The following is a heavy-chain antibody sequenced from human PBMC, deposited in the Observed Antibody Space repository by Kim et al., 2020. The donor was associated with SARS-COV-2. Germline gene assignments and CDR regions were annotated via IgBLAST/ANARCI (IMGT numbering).Heavy chain of an antibody. CDR1: GFTFSSYG. V-gene: IGHV3-33*01. D-gene: IGHD3-16*01. CDR3: ARDGQGGAMGPANAFDI. CDR2: IWYDGSNK. Sequence: GGSLRLSCAASGFTFSSYGMHWVRQAPGKGLEWVAVIWYDGSNKYYADSVKGRFTISRDNSKNTLYLQMNSLRAEDTAVYYCARDGQGGAMGPANAFDIWGQGTMVTVSS. J-gene: IGHJ3*02.